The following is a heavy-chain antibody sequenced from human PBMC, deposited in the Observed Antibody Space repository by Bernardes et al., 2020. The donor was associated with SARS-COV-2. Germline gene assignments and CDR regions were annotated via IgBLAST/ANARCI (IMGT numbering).Heavy chain of an antibody. CDR3: AREGNWYFDL. CDR2: ISSSSRYI. V-gene: IGHV3-21*01. Sequence: GGSLRLSCAASGFTFSSYSMNWVRQAPGKGLEWVSSISSSSRYIYYADSVKGRFTISRDNAKNSLYLQMNSLRAEDTAVYYCAREGNWYFDLWGRGTLVTVSS. J-gene: IGHJ2*01. CDR1: GFTFSSYS.